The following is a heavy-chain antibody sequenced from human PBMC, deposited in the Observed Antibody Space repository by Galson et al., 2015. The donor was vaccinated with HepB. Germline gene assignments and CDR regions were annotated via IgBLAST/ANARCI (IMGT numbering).Heavy chain of an antibody. CDR1: GFTFSTYA. CDR2: IRAGSSII. CDR3: ARDHDWAIDI. D-gene: IGHD2-21*01. J-gene: IGHJ3*02. V-gene: IGHV3-48*02. Sequence: SLRLSCAASGFTFSTYAMNWVRQAPGKGLESISYIRAGSSIISYADSVKGRFTISRDDARSSLYLEMNSLRDGDAAVYYCARDHDWAIDIWGQGTLVTVSP.